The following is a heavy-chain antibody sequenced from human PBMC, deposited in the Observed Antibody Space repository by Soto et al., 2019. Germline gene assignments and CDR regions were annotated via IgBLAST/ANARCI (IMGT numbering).Heavy chain of an antibody. Sequence: EVQVLESGGGLVQPGGSLRLSCSASGFTFNDINWVRQAPGKGLEWISRITGGGHTDCVGSVKGRFTISRDNSKNTGYLQMNSLRVDDTAVYYCAKDRSGWGSFDIWGQGTVVTVSS. CDR2: ITGGGHT. J-gene: IGHJ3*02. CDR3: AKDRSGWGSFDI. D-gene: IGHD3-16*01. V-gene: IGHV3-23*01. CDR1: GFTFND.